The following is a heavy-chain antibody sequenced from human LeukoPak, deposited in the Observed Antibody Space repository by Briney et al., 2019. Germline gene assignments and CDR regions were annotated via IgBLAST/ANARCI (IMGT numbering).Heavy chain of an antibody. V-gene: IGHV3-23*01. D-gene: IGHD6-13*01. CDR2: ISGSGGST. J-gene: IGHJ4*02. Sequence: GSLRLSCAASGFTFSSYAMSWVRQAPGKGLEWVSAISGSGGSTYCADSVKGRFTISRDNSKNTLYLQMNSLRAEDTAVYYCAKDREGIAAAGRGGFDYWGQGTLVTVSS. CDR1: GFTFSSYA. CDR3: AKDREGIAAAGRGGFDY.